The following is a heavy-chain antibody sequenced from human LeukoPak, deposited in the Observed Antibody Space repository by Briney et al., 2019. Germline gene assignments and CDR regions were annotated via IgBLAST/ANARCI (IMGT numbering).Heavy chain of an antibody. D-gene: IGHD6-13*01. Sequence: ASVKVSCKASGYTFTSYAMNWVRQAPGQGLEWMGWINPNSGGTNYAQKFQGRVTMTRDTSISTAYMELSRLRSDDTAVYYCARDDSSSPQDYWGQGTLVTVSS. CDR3: ARDDSSSPQDY. V-gene: IGHV1-2*02. J-gene: IGHJ4*02. CDR1: GYTFTSYA. CDR2: INPNSGGT.